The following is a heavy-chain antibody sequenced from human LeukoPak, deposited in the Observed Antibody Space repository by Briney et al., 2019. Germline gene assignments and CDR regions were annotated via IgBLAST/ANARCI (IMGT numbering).Heavy chain of an antibody. CDR3: AKEGGYGWLLYRHYYYMDV. Sequence: GGSLRLSCAASGFTFSSYGMSWVRQAPGKGLEWVSAISGSGGSTYYADSVKGRFTISRDNSKNTLYLQMNSLRAEDTAVYYCAKEGGYGWLLYRHYYYMDVWGKGTTVTISS. D-gene: IGHD3/OR15-3a*01. CDR1: GFTFSSYG. V-gene: IGHV3-23*01. J-gene: IGHJ6*03. CDR2: ISGSGGST.